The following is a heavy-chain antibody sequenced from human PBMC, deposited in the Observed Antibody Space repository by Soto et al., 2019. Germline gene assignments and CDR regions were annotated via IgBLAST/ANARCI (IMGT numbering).Heavy chain of an antibody. CDR2: INHSGST. D-gene: IGHD3-9*01. Sequence: SETLSLTCAVYGGSFSGYYWSWIRQPPGKGLEWIGEINHSGSTNYNPSLKSRVAISVDTSKNQFSLKLSSVAAADTAVYYCATKRRRDYHILNGYYFDYLGQGALATVSS. V-gene: IGHV4-34*01. J-gene: IGHJ4*02. CDR1: GGSFSGYY. CDR3: ATKRRRDYHILNGYYFDY.